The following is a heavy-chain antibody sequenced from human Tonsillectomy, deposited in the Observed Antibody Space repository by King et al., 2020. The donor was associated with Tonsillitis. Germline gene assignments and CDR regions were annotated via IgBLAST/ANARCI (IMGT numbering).Heavy chain of an antibody. CDR3: ATGRWSYGGLDY. CDR1: GFTFSNAW. D-gene: IGHD1-26*01. CDR2: IKSKAEGGTT. Sequence: VQLVESGGGLVKPGGSLRLSCAASGFTFSNAWMSWVRQAPGKGLEWVGRIKSKAEGGTTDYDAPVNGRVTISRDDSKNTLYLQMNSLKTEDTAVYYCATGRWSYGGLDYWGQGTLVTVSS. J-gene: IGHJ4*02. V-gene: IGHV3-15*01.